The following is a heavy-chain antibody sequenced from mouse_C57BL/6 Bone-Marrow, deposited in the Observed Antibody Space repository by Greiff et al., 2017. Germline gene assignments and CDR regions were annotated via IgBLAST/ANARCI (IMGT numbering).Heavy chain of an antibody. CDR3: ARQGLLRGAY. CDR2: MDPSDSYT. D-gene: IGHD2-3*01. Sequence: QVQLQPPGSELVKPRASVQLSCKASVYTFTSYWMQLVNQRPGQGLEWIGEMDPSDSYTNSNPKFKCTATLTVDTSSSTAYMQLSSLTSEDAAVYYCARQGLLRGAYWGQGTLVTVSA. V-gene: IGHV1-50*01. CDR1: VYTFTSYW. J-gene: IGHJ3*01.